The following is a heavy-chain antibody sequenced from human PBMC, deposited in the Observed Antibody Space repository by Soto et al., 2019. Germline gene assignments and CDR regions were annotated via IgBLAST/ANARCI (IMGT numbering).Heavy chain of an antibody. J-gene: IGHJ1*01. CDR3: AKYQYDSSVQGDEH. CDR1: GYSINIGYH. Sequence: PSETLSLTCTDSGYSINIGYHRGWIGQAPGKGLEWIGSIYHRGATYYTPSLKTRASLSLGTSNKRFGLSLASVTVADTAIYYCAKYQYDSSVQGDEHWGEGTLVPVSS. CDR2: IYHRGAT. D-gene: IGHD3-22*01. V-gene: IGHV4-38-2*02.